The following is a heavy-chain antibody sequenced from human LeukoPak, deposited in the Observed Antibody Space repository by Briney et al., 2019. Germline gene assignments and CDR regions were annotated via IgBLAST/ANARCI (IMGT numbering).Heavy chain of an antibody. D-gene: IGHD6-13*01. CDR1: GGSFSGYY. CDR3: ARGVWQQLVNWFDP. Sequence: SETLSLTCAVYGGSFSGYYWSWIRQPPGKGLEWIGEINHSGSTNYNPSLKSRVTISVDTSKNRFSLKLSSVTAADTAVYYCARGVWQQLVNWFDPWGQGTLVTVSS. CDR2: INHSGST. J-gene: IGHJ5*02. V-gene: IGHV4-34*01.